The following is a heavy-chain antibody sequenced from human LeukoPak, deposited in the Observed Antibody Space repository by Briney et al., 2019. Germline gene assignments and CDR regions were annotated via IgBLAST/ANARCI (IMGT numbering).Heavy chain of an antibody. CDR2: INYSGNT. V-gene: IGHV4-34*01. D-gene: IGHD3-22*01. J-gene: IGHJ1*01. CDR1: GGSFSGFY. Sequence: PSETLSLTCAVYGGSFSGFYWSWVRQSPGKGLEWIAEINYSGNTNYNPSLKSRVTILIDTSKNQFSLKLNSLTAADTAMYFCARGGYYDSSGYSAAEYFQHWGQGTLVTVS. CDR3: ARGGYYDSSGYSAAEYFQH.